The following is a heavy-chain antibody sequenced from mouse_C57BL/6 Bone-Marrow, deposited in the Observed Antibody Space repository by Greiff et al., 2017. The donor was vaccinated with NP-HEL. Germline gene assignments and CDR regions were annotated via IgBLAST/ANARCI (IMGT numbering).Heavy chain of an antibody. Sequence: VQLKESGAELVRPGSSVKMSCKTSGYTFTSYGINWVKQRPGQGLEWIGYIYIGNGYTAYNEKFKGKATLTSDTSSSTAYMQLSSLTSEDSAIYFCARKGTWERYFDVWGTGTTVTGSS. CDR1: GYTFTSYG. CDR2: IYIGNGYT. D-gene: IGHD4-1*01. V-gene: IGHV1-58*01. J-gene: IGHJ1*03. CDR3: ARKGTWERYFDV.